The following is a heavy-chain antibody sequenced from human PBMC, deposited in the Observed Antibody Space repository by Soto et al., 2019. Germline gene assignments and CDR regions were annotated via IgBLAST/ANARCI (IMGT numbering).Heavy chain of an antibody. CDR2: IYYSGST. Sequence: TLSLTCTVSGGSISSGDYYWSWIRQPPGKGLEWIGYIYYSGSTYYNPSLKSRVTISVDTSKNQFSLKLSSVTAADTAVYYCARDAFYYDSRGPSSYYYYYGMDVWGQGTTVTVSS. CDR3: ARDAFYYDSRGPSSYYYYYGMDV. CDR1: GGSISSGDYY. D-gene: IGHD3-22*01. J-gene: IGHJ6*02. V-gene: IGHV4-30-4*01.